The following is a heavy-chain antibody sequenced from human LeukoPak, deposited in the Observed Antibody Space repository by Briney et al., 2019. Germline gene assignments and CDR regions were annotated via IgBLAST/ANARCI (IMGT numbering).Heavy chain of an antibody. Sequence: GGSLRLSCAASGFTFSSYSMNWVRQAPGKGLEWVSSISSSSDYIYYADSVKGRFTISRDNAKNSLHLQMNSLRAEDTAVYYCARGFGYGEYISAYWGQGTLVTVSS. CDR3: ARGFGYGEYISAY. J-gene: IGHJ4*02. D-gene: IGHD4-17*01. CDR2: ISSSSDYI. CDR1: GFTFSSYS. V-gene: IGHV3-21*01.